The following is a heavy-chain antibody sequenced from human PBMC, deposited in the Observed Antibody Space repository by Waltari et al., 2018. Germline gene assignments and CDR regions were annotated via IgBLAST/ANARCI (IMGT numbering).Heavy chain of an antibody. CDR2: ISGSGGSK. V-gene: IGHV3-23*04. D-gene: IGHD3-10*01. J-gene: IGHJ4*02. CDR1: GFTFSSYA. Sequence: EVQLVESGGGLVQPGGSLRLSCAASGFTFSSYAMSWVRQAPGRGREWVSAISGSGGSKYYADSVKGRFTISRDKSKNTLYLQMNSLRAEDTAGYYCAKVSDYYGSGSYYDPDYWGQGTLVTVSS. CDR3: AKVSDYYGSGSYYDPDY.